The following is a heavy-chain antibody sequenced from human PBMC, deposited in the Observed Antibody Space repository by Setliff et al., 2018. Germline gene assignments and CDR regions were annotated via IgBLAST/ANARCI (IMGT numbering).Heavy chain of an antibody. Sequence: SETLSLTCTVSGGSISSGGYYWSWIRQHPGKGLEWIGYIYYSGSTYYNPSLKSRVTISVDTSKNQFSLKLSSVTAADTAVYYCAKGSCSGGSCYFKAQEFDYWGQGTLVTVS. CDR2: IYYSGST. D-gene: IGHD2-15*01. V-gene: IGHV4-31*03. CDR3: AKGSCSGGSCYFKAQEFDY. J-gene: IGHJ4*02. CDR1: GGSISSGGYY.